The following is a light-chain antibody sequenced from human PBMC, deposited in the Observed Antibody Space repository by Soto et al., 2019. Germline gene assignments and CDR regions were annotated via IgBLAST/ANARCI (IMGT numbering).Light chain of an antibody. Sequence: QSVLTQPASVSRSPGQSITISCTGTSSDVGNYKFVSWYQQHPGKVPKLLIYEVSNRPSGISNRFSGSKSGNTASLTISGLQAEDETDYSCSAYTITNTVLFGGGTKVTVL. V-gene: IGLV2-14*01. J-gene: IGLJ2*01. CDR3: SAYTITNTVL. CDR2: EVS. CDR1: SSDVGNYKF.